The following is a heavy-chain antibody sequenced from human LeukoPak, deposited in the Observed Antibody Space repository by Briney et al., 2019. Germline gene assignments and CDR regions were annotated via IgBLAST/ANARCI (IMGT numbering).Heavy chain of an antibody. V-gene: IGHV5-51*01. J-gene: IGHJ4*02. Sequence: GESLKISCKGSGYSFTSYWFGWVRQMPGKGQGRMGIIYTGDSDTRYSPSFQGQVTISADKSISTAYLQWSSLKASDTAMYYCARGNYYDSSGYYGYWGQGTLVTVSS. D-gene: IGHD3-22*01. CDR1: GYSFTSYW. CDR2: IYTGDSDT. CDR3: ARGNYYDSSGYYGY.